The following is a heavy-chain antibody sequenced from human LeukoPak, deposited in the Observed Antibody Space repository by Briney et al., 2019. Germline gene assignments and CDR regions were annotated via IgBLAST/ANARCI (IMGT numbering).Heavy chain of an antibody. D-gene: IGHD2-2*01. CDR2: IDPSDSYT. V-gene: IGHV5-10-1*01. CDR3: ARYRYCSSFSWYGIDY. J-gene: IGHJ4*02. Sequence: GGSLKSSFQGSGYRFNSYLITWVRQMPGKGLEWKGRIDPSDSYTNYSPSSKGHVTISDDKSISTAYLQWSSLKASDSAMYYCARYRYCSSFSWYGIDYWGQGALVTVSS. CDR1: GYRFNSYL.